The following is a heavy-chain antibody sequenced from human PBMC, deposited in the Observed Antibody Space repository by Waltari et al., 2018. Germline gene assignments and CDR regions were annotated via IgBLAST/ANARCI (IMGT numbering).Heavy chain of an antibody. CDR2: IDWNGDRT. CDR1: GFSFDDYG. Sequence: EVQLAESGGGVVRPGGSLRLSCAASGFSFDDYGMSWVRQAPGKGLEWVAGIDWNGDRTSYADSVKGRLTISRDNAKNSLYLQMDRLRAEDTALYHCARAAYDSSGYYYGDFDYWGQGTLGSVSS. J-gene: IGHJ4*02. CDR3: ARAAYDSSGYYYGDFDY. D-gene: IGHD3-22*01. V-gene: IGHV3-20*01.